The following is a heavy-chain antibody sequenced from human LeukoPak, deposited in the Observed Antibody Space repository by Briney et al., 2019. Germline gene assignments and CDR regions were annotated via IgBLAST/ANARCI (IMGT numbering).Heavy chain of an antibody. CDR2: INHSGST. CDR1: GFTFSSYS. D-gene: IGHD2-8*01. J-gene: IGHJ4*02. CDR3: ARSLTDGHFDY. Sequence: PGGSLRLSCTASGFTFSSYSMNWVRQAPGKGLEWIGEINHSGSTNYNPSLKSRVTISVDTSKNQFSLKLSSVTAADTAVYYCARSLTDGHFDYWGQGTLVTVSS. V-gene: IGHV4-34*01.